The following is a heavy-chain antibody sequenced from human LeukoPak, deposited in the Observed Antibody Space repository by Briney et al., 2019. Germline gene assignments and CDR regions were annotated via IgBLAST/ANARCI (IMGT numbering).Heavy chain of an antibody. Sequence: SETLSLTCAVYGGSFSGYYWSWIRQPPGKGLEWIGEINHSGSTNYNPSLKSRVTISVDTSKNQFSLKLSSVTAADTAVYYCARGNAGVRRPIFYYYGMDVWGQGATVTVSS. J-gene: IGHJ6*02. D-gene: IGHD1-1*01. CDR3: ARGNAGVRRPIFYYYGMDV. V-gene: IGHV4-34*01. CDR2: INHSGST. CDR1: GGSFSGYY.